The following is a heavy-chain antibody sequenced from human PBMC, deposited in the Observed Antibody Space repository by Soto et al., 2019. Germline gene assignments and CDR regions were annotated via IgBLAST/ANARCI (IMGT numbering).Heavy chain of an antibody. CDR3: ARKTLRGYIYGSRDNWLAP. V-gene: IGHV4-4*02. D-gene: IGHD3-10*01. J-gene: IGHJ5*02. CDR2: VGHSGST. CDR1: CVPVTRRHW. Sequence: PSETLSLTCVFSCVPVTRRHWLSLFRQSPGKGLGWIGDVGHSGSTNCNPPLQSIITMSIGNSQFSLQLTSVTAADTAVYYCARKTLRGYIYGSRDNWLAPWVQGTLVTVSS.